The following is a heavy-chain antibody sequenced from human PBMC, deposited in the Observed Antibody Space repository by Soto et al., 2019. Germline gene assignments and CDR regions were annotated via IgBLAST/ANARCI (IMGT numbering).Heavy chain of an antibody. Sequence: QVQLVESGGGVVQPGRSLRLSCAASGFTFSIYGMHRLRQAPGKGLEWVAVISYGGSNKYYADSVKGRFTISRDNSKHTLDLEMNSLRAEDTAVYYCAKGKGRLEYSFDYWGQGTLVTVSS. CDR2: ISYGGSNK. J-gene: IGHJ4*02. CDR3: AKGKGRLEYSFDY. CDR1: GFTFSIYG. V-gene: IGHV3-30*18.